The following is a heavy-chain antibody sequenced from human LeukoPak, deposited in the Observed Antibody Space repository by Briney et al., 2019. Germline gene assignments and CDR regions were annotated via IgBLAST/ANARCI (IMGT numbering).Heavy chain of an antibody. V-gene: IGHV3-48*01. CDR1: GFTFSSYS. Sequence: PGRSLRLSCAASGFTFSSYSMSWVRQAPGKGLEWLSYISSSGSTIYYADSVKGRFTISRDSAKNSLYLQINSLRAEETAVYYCARPRSGYYFDHWGQGTLVTVSS. D-gene: IGHD1-14*01. J-gene: IGHJ4*02. CDR3: ARPRSGYYFDH. CDR2: ISSSGSTI.